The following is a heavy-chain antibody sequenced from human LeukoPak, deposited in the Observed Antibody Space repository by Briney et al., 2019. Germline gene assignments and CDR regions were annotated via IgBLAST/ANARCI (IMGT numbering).Heavy chain of an antibody. Sequence: GSLRTSCAAPGFTFSSYGMHWVRPAPGQGPEGGAGISNDGSDKHYGDFVKGRFTISRDNSKNTLYLQMDSLRGEDTAVYYCAKDPYRVIVATGNYLDPWGQGTLVTVSS. D-gene: IGHD2-21*01. CDR1: GFTFSSYG. J-gene: IGHJ5*02. CDR3: AKDPYRVIVATGNYLDP. CDR2: ISNDGSDK. V-gene: IGHV3-30*18.